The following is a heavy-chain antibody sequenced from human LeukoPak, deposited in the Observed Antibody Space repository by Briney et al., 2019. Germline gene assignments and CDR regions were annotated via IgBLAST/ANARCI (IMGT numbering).Heavy chain of an antibody. CDR3: ARDLQDCSGGSCYSNY. D-gene: IGHD2-15*01. Sequence: GSSVKVSCKASGGTFSSYAISWVRQAPGQGLERMGRIIPILGIANYAQKFQGRVTITADKSTSTAYMELSSLRSEDTAVYYCARDLQDCSGGSCYSNYWGQGTLVTVSS. CDR2: IIPILGIA. CDR1: GGTFSSYA. V-gene: IGHV1-69*04. J-gene: IGHJ4*02.